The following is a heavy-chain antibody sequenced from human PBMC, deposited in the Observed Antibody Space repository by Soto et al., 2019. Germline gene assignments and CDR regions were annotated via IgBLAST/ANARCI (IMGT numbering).Heavy chain of an antibody. CDR3: ARDFGLGERGYYYYMDV. CDR2: IYSGGST. CDR1: GFTVSSNY. Sequence: EVQLVESGGGLVKPGGSLRLSCADSGFTVSSNYMSWVRQAPGKGLEWVSVIYSGGSTYYADFVKCRFTISRDNSKNTLYLQMNSLRAEETAVYYCARDFGLGERGYYYYMDVWGKGTTVTVSS. V-gene: IGHV3-66*01. D-gene: IGHD3-3*01. J-gene: IGHJ6*03.